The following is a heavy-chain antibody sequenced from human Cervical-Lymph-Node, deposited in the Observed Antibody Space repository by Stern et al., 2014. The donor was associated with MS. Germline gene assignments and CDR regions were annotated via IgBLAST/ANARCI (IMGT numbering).Heavy chain of an antibody. V-gene: IGHV2-70*17. CDR2: IDLEAAK. D-gene: IGHD1-1*01. Sequence: ESGPALVKPTQTLTLTCTFSEFSLGTTGMSVSWIRQPPGKALDWLARIDLEAAKFYSTSLKPRLTISKDTSKNQVVLTMTNVDPVDTATYYCARSEDWVTTSHFYYGMDVWGQGTTVTVSS. J-gene: IGHJ6*02. CDR3: ARSEDWVTTSHFYYGMDV. CDR1: EFSLGTTGMS.